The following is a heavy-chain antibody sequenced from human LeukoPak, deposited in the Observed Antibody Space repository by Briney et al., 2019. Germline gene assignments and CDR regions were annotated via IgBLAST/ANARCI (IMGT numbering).Heavy chain of an antibody. CDR2: IYHNGST. CDR1: GGSISSGGYS. Sequence: PSQTLSLTCAVSGGSISSGGYSWSRIRQPPGKGLEWIGYIYHNGSTYYNPSLKSRVTISVDRSKNQFSLKLSSVTAADTAVYYCARVLTVFDIWGQGTMVTVSS. D-gene: IGHD2-8*02. J-gene: IGHJ3*02. V-gene: IGHV4-30-2*01. CDR3: ARVLTVFDI.